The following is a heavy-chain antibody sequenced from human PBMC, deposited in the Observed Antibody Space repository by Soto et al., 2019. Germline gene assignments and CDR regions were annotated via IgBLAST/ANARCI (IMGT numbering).Heavy chain of an antibody. CDR1: GYTFTSYG. V-gene: IGHV1-18*01. Sequence: ASVKVSCKASGYTFTSYGISWVRQATGQGLEWMGWISAYNGNTNYAQKLQGRVTMTTDTSTSTAYMELRSLRSDDTAVYYCARSSRDPPYYYYYMDVWGKGTTVTVSS. CDR2: ISAYNGNT. CDR3: ARSSRDPPYYYYYMDV. D-gene: IGHD2-21*02. J-gene: IGHJ6*03.